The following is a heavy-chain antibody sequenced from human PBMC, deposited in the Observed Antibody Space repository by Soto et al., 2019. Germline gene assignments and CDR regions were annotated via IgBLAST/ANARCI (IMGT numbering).Heavy chain of an antibody. J-gene: IGHJ5*02. V-gene: IGHV3-23*01. CDR1: GFTFSSYA. CDR2: ISGSGGST. CDR3: AKVRHAKLLRYFDWLHNWFDP. D-gene: IGHD3-9*01. Sequence: GGSLRLSCAASGFTFSSYAMSWVRQAPGKGLEWVSAISGSGGSTYYADSVKGRFTISRDNSKNTLYLQMNSLRAEDTAVYYCAKVRHAKLLRYFDWLHNWFDPWGQGTLVTVSS.